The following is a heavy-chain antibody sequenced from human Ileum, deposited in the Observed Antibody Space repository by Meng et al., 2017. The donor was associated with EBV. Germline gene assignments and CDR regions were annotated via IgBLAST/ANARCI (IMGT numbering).Heavy chain of an antibody. CDR1: GFTFSSYA. Sequence: QVRLVESGGGVGQPGRSLRLSCAASGFTFSSYAMHWVRQAPGKGLEWVAVISYDGSNKYYADSVKGRFTISRDNSKNTLYLQMNSLRAEDTAAYYCARDQSDYFDYWGQGTLVTVSS. CDR2: ISYDGSNK. J-gene: IGHJ4*02. CDR3: ARDQSDYFDY. V-gene: IGHV3-30-3*01.